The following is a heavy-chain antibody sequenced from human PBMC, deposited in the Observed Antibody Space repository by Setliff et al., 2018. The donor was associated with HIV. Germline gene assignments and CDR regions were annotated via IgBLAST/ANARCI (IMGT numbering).Heavy chain of an antibody. D-gene: IGHD1-26*01. CDR2: IYSTGGT. CDR1: GGSIRSGSYY. Sequence: KTSETLSLTCSVSGGSIRSGSYYWSWIRQPAGKGLEWIGHIYSTGGTWYNPSLESRLTILVDTSRNQFTLNLSSVTDADTAVYYRARAAYSGTYVWEPATDLWGRGTLVTVSS. CDR3: ARAAYSGTYVWEPATDL. V-gene: IGHV4-61*09. J-gene: IGHJ2*01.